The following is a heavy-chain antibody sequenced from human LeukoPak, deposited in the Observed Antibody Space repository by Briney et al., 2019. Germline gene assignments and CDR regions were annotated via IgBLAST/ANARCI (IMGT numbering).Heavy chain of an antibody. CDR1: GFTFSSYA. CDR3: AKDYFNSSGWYEGVY. CDR2: ISYDGSNK. J-gene: IGHJ4*02. D-gene: IGHD6-19*01. Sequence: PGRSLRLSCAASGFTFSSYAMHWVRQAPGKGLEWVAVISYDGSNKYYADSVKGRFTISRDNSKNTLYLQMNSLRAEDTAVFYCAKDYFNSSGWYEGVYWGQGTLVTVSS. V-gene: IGHV3-30-3*01.